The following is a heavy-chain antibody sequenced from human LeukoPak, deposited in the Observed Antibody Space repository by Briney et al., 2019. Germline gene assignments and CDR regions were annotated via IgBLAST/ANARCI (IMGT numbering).Heavy chain of an antibody. CDR2: IWYDGSNK. Sequence: GRSLRLSCAASGFTFSSYGMHWVRQAPGKGPEWVAVIWYDGSNKYYADSVKGRFTISRDNSKNTLYLQMNSLRAEDTAVYYCAKDVNGGNDYWGQGTLVTVSS. J-gene: IGHJ4*02. CDR3: AKDVNGGNDY. CDR1: GFTFSSYG. V-gene: IGHV3-33*06. D-gene: IGHD4-23*01.